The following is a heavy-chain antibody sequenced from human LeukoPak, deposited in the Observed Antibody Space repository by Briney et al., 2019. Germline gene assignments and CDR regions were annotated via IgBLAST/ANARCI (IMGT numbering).Heavy chain of an antibody. V-gene: IGHV4-34*01. D-gene: IGHD1-26*01. J-gene: IGHJ5*02. Sequence: PSETLSLTCAVYGGSFSGYYWNWIRQPPGKGLEWIGEINHSGSTNYNPSLKSRVTISVDTSKNQFSLKLSSVTAADAAVYYCAGGRLVGATTGYNWFDPWGQGTLVTVSS. CDR2: INHSGST. CDR1: GGSFSGYY. CDR3: AGGRLVGATTGYNWFDP.